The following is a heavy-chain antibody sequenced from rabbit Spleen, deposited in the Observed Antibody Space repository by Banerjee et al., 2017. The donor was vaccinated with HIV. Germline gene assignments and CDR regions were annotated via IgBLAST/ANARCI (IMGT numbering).Heavy chain of an antibody. CDR2: IYTSSSGNT. J-gene: IGHJ3*01. CDR1: GFSFSSGYF. D-gene: IGHD1-1*01. Sequence: QSLEESGGDMVKPGASLTLTCTASGFSFSSGYFMCWVRQAPGKGPEWIACIYTSSSGNTYYASWAKGRFTISKTSSTAVALQMTSLTAADTATYFCARDIDGTDYIDRLNLWGQGTLVTVS. CDR3: ARDIDGTDYIDRLNL. V-gene: IGHV1S40*01.